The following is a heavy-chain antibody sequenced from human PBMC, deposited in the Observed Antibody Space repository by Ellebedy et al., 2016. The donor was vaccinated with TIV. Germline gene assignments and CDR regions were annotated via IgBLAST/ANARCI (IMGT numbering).Heavy chain of an antibody. CDR2: ISYDGSNK. CDR3: AKDRLNYYDFTTGMDV. J-gene: IGHJ6*02. V-gene: IGHV3-30*18. CDR1: GFTFSTYG. Sequence: GGSLRLXXAASGFTFSTYGMHWVRQAPGKGLEWVAVISYDGSNKYYADSVKGRFTISRDNSKNTLYLQMNSLRAEDTAVYYCAKDRLNYYDFTTGMDVWGQGTTVTVSS. D-gene: IGHD3-22*01.